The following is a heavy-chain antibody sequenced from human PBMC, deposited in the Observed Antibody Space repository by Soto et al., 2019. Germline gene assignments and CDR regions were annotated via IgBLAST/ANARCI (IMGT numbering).Heavy chain of an antibody. CDR3: ARGHNYYDSSGYYGD. J-gene: IGHJ4*02. D-gene: IGHD3-22*01. CDR2: MNPNSGNT. V-gene: IGHV1-8*01. Sequence: ASVKVSCKASGYTFTMYDINCVVQSSWQGLEWMGWMNPNSGNTGYAQKFQGRVTMTRSNSVSTAYMELTGLRSEDTAVYYCARGHNYYDSSGYYGDWGQGTLVTAPQ. CDR1: GYTFTMYD.